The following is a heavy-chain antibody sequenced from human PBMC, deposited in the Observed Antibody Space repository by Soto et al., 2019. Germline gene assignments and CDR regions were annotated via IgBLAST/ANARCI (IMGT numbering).Heavy chain of an antibody. Sequence: GASVKVSCKASGYTFTSYGISWVRQAPGQGLEWMGWISAYNGNTNYAQKLQGRVTMTTDTSTSTAYMELRSLRSDDTAVYYCARDLLARGYYDSSGYYYPVDYYYYYGMDVWGQGTTVTVSS. CDR3: ARDLLARGYYDSSGYYYPVDYYYYYGMDV. CDR2: ISAYNGNT. J-gene: IGHJ6*02. D-gene: IGHD3-22*01. CDR1: GYTFTSYG. V-gene: IGHV1-18*01.